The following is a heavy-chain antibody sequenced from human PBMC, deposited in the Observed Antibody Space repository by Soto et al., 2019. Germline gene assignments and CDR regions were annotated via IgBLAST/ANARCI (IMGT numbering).Heavy chain of an antibody. D-gene: IGHD6-13*01. CDR2: IYPGDSDT. J-gene: IGHJ6*02. CDR3: ARHLGAAAGPLYGMDV. Sequence: GESLKISCKGSGYSFTSYWIGWVRQMPGKGLEWMGIIYPGDSDTRYSPSFQGQVTISADKSISTAYLQWSSLKASDTAMYYCARHLGAAAGPLYGMDVWGQGTTVTVSS. CDR1: GYSFTSYW. V-gene: IGHV5-51*01.